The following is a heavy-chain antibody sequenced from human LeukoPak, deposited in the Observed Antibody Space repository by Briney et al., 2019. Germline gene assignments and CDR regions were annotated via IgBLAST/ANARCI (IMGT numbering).Heavy chain of an antibody. J-gene: IGHJ4*02. CDR3: ATYRQVLLPFES. CDR1: GFTFSSYD. CDR2: IFPSGGEI. D-gene: IGHD2-8*02. Sequence: GGSLRLSCAASGFTFSSYDMHWVRQAPGKGLEWVSSIFPSGGEIHYADSVRGRFTISRDNSKSTLSLQMNSLRAEDTAIYYCATYRQVLLPFESWGQGTLATVSS. V-gene: IGHV3-23*01.